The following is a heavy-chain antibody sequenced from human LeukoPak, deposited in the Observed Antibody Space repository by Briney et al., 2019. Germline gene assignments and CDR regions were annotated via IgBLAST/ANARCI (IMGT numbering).Heavy chain of an antibody. D-gene: IGHD6-19*01. CDR1: GFTFSTYG. V-gene: IGHV3-33*01. Sequence: GGSLRLSCAASGFTFSTYGMHWVRQAPGKGLEWVAAIWYDGSIKYYADSVKGRFTISRDNSKNTLYLQMNSLRAEDTAVYYCAREVGGWYPPDYWGQGTLVTVSS. J-gene: IGHJ4*02. CDR3: AREVGGWYPPDY. CDR2: IWYDGSIK.